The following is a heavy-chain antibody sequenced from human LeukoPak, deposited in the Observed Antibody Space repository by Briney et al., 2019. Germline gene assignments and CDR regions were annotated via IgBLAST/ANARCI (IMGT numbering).Heavy chain of an antibody. CDR1: GYTFASSD. V-gene: IGHV1-8*01. D-gene: IGHD6-13*01. J-gene: IGHJ6*03. CDR2: MNPNSGNT. CDR3: ARSSSYYYYMDV. Sequence: ASVKVSCKASGYTFASSDINWVRQATGQGLEWMGWMNPNSGNTGYAQKFQGRVTMTRNTSISTAYMELSSLRSEDTAVYYCARSSSYYYYMDVWGKGTTVTVSS.